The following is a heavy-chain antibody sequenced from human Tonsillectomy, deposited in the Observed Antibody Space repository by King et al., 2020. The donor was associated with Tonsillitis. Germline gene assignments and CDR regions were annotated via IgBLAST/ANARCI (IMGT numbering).Heavy chain of an antibody. CDR3: VRDYYFDRSCYYYCMDV. J-gene: IGHJ6*02. Sequence: QLQESGSGLVKPSQTLSLTCTVSGGSMSSGGFSWSWIRQSPGKGLEWIGYIYHSGSTSYNPSLNSRVTMSVDRSKNQLSLKLNSGTAAATAVYYCVRDYYFDRSCYYYCMDVWGQGTTVTVSS. CDR1: GGSMSSGGFS. CDR2: IYHSGST. V-gene: IGHV4-30-2*06. D-gene: IGHD3-22*01.